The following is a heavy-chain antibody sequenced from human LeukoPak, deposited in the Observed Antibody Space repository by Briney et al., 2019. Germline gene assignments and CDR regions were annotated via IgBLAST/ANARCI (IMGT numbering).Heavy chain of an antibody. Sequence: PSDTLSLTCTVSGGSISSSSYYWGWIRQPPGKGLEWIGSIYYSGSTYYNPSLKSRVTISVDTSKNQFSLKLSSVTAADTAVYYCASDPTTVVTPPMYNWFDPWGQGTLVTVSS. V-gene: IGHV4-39*01. J-gene: IGHJ5*02. CDR3: ASDPTTVVTPPMYNWFDP. CDR1: GGSISSSSYY. CDR2: IYYSGST. D-gene: IGHD4-23*01.